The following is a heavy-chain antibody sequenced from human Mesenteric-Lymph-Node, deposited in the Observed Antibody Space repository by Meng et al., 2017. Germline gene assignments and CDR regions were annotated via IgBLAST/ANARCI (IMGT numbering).Heavy chain of an antibody. CDR2: ISRGADQT. V-gene: IGHV3-23*01. CDR3: ARIAARLDHGGSDF. Sequence: GSQKISGEASGFTLSSHVMYGVRQAPGKGREWVSAISRGADQTFYADSVRGRFTISRDNFRNRLYLQMNSLKGEDTALYYCARIAARLDHGGSDFWGQGTLVTVSS. D-gene: IGHD6-6*01. CDR1: GFTLSSHV. J-gene: IGHJ4*02.